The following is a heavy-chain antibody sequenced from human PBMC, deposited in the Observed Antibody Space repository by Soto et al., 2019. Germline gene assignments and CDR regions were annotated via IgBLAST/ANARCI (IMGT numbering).Heavy chain of an antibody. CDR3: ARSAGVAVAGTSIFFDY. D-gene: IGHD6-19*01. J-gene: IGHJ4*02. Sequence: GASVTVSCKASGGTFSSYAISWVRQAPGQGLEWMGGIIPIFGTANYAQKFQGRVTITADESTSTAYMELSSLRSEDTAVYYCARSAGVAVAGTSIFFDYWGQGTLVTVSS. CDR2: IIPIFGTA. V-gene: IGHV1-69*13. CDR1: GGTFSSYA.